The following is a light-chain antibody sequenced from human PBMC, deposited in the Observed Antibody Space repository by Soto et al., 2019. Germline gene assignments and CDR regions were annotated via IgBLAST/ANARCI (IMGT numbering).Light chain of an antibody. Sequence: GDRVTITCRASQRISSWLAWYQQKPGKAPKLLIYDASSLESGVPSRFSGSESGTEFTLTISSLQPDDFATYYCQQYNSYSPTFGQGTKVEIK. CDR1: QRISSW. CDR2: DAS. CDR3: QQYNSYSPT. V-gene: IGKV1-5*01. J-gene: IGKJ1*01.